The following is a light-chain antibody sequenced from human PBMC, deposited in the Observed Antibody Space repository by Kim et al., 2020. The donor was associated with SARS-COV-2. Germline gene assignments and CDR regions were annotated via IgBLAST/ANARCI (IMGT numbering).Light chain of an antibody. V-gene: IGKV3-15*01. CDR1: QSVSGD. CDR3: QHYNNWPPFT. Sequence: SPGGTATLSCRASQSVSGDLAWYQHKPGQAPRLLIFDASTRATGVSPRFSGSGSGTEFTLTISSLQSEDSAVYYCQHYNNWPPFTFGPGTKVDIK. J-gene: IGKJ3*01. CDR2: DAS.